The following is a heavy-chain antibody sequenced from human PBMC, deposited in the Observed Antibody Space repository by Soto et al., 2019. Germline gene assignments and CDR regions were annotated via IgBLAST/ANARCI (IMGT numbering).Heavy chain of an antibody. V-gene: IGHV1-69*13. D-gene: IGHD6-19*01. CDR2: IIPIFGTA. CDR1: GGTFSSYA. CDR3: ARGRIAVAGPGPIGWFDP. J-gene: IGHJ5*02. Sequence: GASVKVSCKASGGTFSSYAISWVRQAPGQGLEWMGGIIPIFGTANYAQKFQGRVTITADESTSTAYMELSSLRSEDTAVYYCARGRIAVAGPGPIGWFDPWGQGTLVTVSS.